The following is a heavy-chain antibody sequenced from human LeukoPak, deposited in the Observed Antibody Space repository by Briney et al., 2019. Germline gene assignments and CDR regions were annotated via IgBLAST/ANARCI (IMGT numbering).Heavy chain of an antibody. CDR2: IRFDASTQ. Sequence: GGSLRLSCAASGFTFSNYGMHWVRQAPGKGLEWVAFIRFDASTQYYADPVKGRFTISRDNSKNTLFLQMDSLRPEDTAVYHCAKGELLDYYYYMDVWGKGTTVTVSS. D-gene: IGHD1-7*01. J-gene: IGHJ6*03. CDR3: AKGELLDYYYYMDV. CDR1: GFTFSNYG. V-gene: IGHV3-30*02.